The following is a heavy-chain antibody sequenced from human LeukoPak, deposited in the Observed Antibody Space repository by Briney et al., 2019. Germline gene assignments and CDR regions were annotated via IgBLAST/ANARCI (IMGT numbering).Heavy chain of an antibody. CDR2: IRPDGSET. Sequence: GGSLRLSCAASGFTLSRHWMRWARQAPGKGLEWVADIRPDGSETKYVESVKGRFTISRDNAKYSLFLQMNSLRVEDTAVYHCAKDSDWSFDIWGQGTMVTVSS. CDR3: AKDSDWSFDI. V-gene: IGHV3-7*01. D-gene: IGHD3-9*01. J-gene: IGHJ3*02. CDR1: GFTLSRHW.